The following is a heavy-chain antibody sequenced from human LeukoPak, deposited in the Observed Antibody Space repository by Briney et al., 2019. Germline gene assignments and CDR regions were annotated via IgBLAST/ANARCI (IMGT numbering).Heavy chain of an antibody. Sequence: GGSLRLSCAASGFTFSSYSMNWVRQAPGKGLEYVSAISSNGGNTYYADSVKGRFTISRDNSKNTLYLQMSSLRAEDTAVYYCVKDPKGTVTTDYWGQGTLVTVSS. CDR1: GFTFSSYS. V-gene: IGHV3-64D*09. CDR2: ISSNGGNT. D-gene: IGHD4-17*01. J-gene: IGHJ4*02. CDR3: VKDPKGTVTTDY.